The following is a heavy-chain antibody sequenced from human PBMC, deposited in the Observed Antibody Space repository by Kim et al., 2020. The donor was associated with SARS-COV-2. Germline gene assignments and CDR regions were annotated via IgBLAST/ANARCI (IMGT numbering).Heavy chain of an antibody. D-gene: IGHD3-10*01. CDR3: AKDVDTGSTPPYYGMDV. J-gene: IGHJ6*02. CDR2: ISGSGGST. Sequence: GGSLRLSCAASGFTFSSYAMSWVRQAPGKGLEWVSAISGSGGSTYYADSVKGRFTISRDNSKNTLYLQMNSLRAEDTAVYYCAKDVDTGSTPPYYGMDVWGQGTTVTVSS. CDR1: GFTFSSYA. V-gene: IGHV3-23*01.